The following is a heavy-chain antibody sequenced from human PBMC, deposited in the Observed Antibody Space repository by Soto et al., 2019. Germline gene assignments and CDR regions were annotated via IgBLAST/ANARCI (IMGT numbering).Heavy chain of an antibody. V-gene: IGHV1-2*02. CDR3: ARGNGYCSSTSCSLVYYYGLDL. CDR2: INPNSGGT. D-gene: IGHD2-2*03. J-gene: IGHJ6*02. Sequence: GASVKVSCKASGYTFTGYYMHWVRQAPGQGLEWMGWINPNSGGTNYAQKFQGRVTMTRDTSISTAYVELSRLRSDDTAVYYCARGNGYCSSTSCSLVYYYGLDLWGQGTTVTVS. CDR1: GYTFTGYY.